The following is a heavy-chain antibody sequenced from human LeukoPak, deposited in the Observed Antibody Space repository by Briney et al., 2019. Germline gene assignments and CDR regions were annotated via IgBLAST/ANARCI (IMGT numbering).Heavy chain of an antibody. CDR1: GGSIRSGSYY. D-gene: IGHD2-2*01. CDR2: VYTSGST. CDR3: ARGVCSSTSCYVRSFRNWFDP. J-gene: IGHJ5*02. V-gene: IGHV4-61*02. Sequence: PSETLSLTCTVSGGSIRSGSYYWSWIRQAAGKGLEWIGRVYTSGSTNYNPSLESRVTISVDTSKNQFSLNLSSVTAADTAVYYCARGVCSSTSCYVRSFRNWFDPWGQGTLVTVSP.